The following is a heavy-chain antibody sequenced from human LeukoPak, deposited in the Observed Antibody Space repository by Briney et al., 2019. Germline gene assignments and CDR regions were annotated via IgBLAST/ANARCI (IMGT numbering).Heavy chain of an antibody. J-gene: IGHJ4*02. Sequence: GGSLRLSCAASGFTFSSYAMHWVRQAPGKGLEWVAFISYDGSNKYYADSVKGRFTISRDNSKNTLYLQMNSLRAEDTAVYYCARDKGSSSWYYFDYWGQGALVSVSS. CDR2: ISYDGSNK. CDR3: ARDKGSSSWYYFDY. D-gene: IGHD6-13*01. V-gene: IGHV3-30-3*01. CDR1: GFTFSSYA.